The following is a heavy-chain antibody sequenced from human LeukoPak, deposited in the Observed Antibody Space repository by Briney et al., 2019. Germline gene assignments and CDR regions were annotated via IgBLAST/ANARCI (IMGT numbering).Heavy chain of an antibody. CDR2: INPSGGST. Sequence: ASVKVSCKASGYTFTSYYMHWVRQAPGQGLEWMGIINPSGGSTSYAQKFQGRVTMTRDTSTSTVYMELSSLRSEDTAVYYCARDQPRRITIFGVYWFDPWGRGTLVTVSS. CDR1: GYTFTSYY. D-gene: IGHD3-3*01. V-gene: IGHV1-46*01. J-gene: IGHJ5*02. CDR3: ARDQPRRITIFGVYWFDP.